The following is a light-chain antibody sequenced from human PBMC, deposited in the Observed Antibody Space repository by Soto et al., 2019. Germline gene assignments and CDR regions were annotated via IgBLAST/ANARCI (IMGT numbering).Light chain of an antibody. CDR3: CSYAGSSGAHWV. CDR1: NSDVGSYNL. J-gene: IGLJ3*02. V-gene: IGLV2-23*02. CDR2: EVS. Sequence: QSALTQPASVSGSPGQSITISCTGTNSDVGSYNLVSWYQHHPGKAPKLMIYEVSRRPSGVSNRFSGSKSGNTASLTISGLQAEDEADYFGCSYAGSSGAHWVFGGGTKVTVL.